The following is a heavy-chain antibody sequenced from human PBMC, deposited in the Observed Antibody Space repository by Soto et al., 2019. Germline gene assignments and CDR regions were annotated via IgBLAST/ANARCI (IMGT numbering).Heavy chain of an antibody. D-gene: IGHD6-6*01. J-gene: IGHJ6*02. CDR3: ARVGESIAARYCYYGMDV. CDR1: GGTFSSYA. V-gene: IGHV1-69*12. CDR2: IIPIFGTA. Sequence: QVQLVQSGAEVKKPGSSVKVSCKASGGTFSSYAISWVRQAPGQGLEWMGGIIPIFGTANYAQKFQGRVTITADXXTXTXXMELSSLRSEDTAVYYCARVGESIAARYCYYGMDVWGQGTTVTVSS.